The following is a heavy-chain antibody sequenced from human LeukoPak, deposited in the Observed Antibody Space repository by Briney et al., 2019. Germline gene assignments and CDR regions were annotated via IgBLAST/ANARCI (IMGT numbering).Heavy chain of an antibody. CDR2: IYYNGNT. V-gene: IGHV4-39*07. J-gene: IGHJ4*02. Sequence: PSETLSLTCSVSGASVSSRSDYWGWVRQPPGKGLEWIGSIYYNGNTYYNPSLKSRVTISVDTSKNQFSLKLSSVTAADTAVYYCARDYYGSGSYVDWGQGTLVTVSS. CDR3: ARDYYGSGSYVD. CDR1: GASVSSRSDY. D-gene: IGHD3-10*01.